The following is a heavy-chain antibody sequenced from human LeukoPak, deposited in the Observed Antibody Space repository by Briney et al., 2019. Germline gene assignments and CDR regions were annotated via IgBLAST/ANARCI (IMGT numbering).Heavy chain of an antibody. D-gene: IGHD3-16*01. CDR3: ARGKGDTGGSFDY. J-gene: IGHJ4*02. CDR1: GFTFSNYA. Sequence: PGGSLRLSCAASGFTFSNYAMSWVRQAPGKGLEWVSAISGRGGGTYYADSVKGRFPISRDNSKNTLYLQMNSLRAEDTAVYYCARGKGDTGGSFDYWGQGTLVTVSS. V-gene: IGHV3-23*01. CDR2: ISGRGGGT.